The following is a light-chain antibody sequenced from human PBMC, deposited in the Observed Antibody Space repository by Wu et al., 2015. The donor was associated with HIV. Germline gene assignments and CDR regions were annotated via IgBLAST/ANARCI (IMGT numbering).Light chain of an antibody. CDR3: QQYNNWVIT. CDR1: QSVRSD. V-gene: IGKV3-15*01. J-gene: IGKJ5*01. Sequence: EIVMTQSPDTLSVSPGERATLSCRASQSVRSDLAWYQQKPGQAPRLLIYGASTRATGIPARLSGSGSGTEFTLTISSLQSEDIAVYYCQQYNNWVITFGQGTRLEIK. CDR2: GAS.